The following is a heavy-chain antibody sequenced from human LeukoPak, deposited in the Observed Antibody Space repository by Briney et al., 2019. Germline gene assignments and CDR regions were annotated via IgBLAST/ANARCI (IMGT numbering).Heavy chain of an antibody. J-gene: IGHJ4*02. Sequence: PGGSLKLSCAASGFTFSSYAMSWVRQAPGKGLEWVSAISGSGGSTYYADSVKGRFTISRDNSKNTLYLQVNSLRAEDTAVYYCAGSTSQSSSPPLDYWGQGTLVTVSS. CDR3: AGSTSQSSSPPLDY. CDR1: GFTFSSYA. CDR2: ISGSGGST. V-gene: IGHV3-23*01. D-gene: IGHD6-13*01.